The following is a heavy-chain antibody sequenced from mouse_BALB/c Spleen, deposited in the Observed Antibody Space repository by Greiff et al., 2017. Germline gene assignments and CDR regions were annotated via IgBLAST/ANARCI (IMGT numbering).Heavy chain of an antibody. Sequence: LQQSGAELVRPGTSVKVSCKASGYTFTSYWMHWVKQRPGQGLEWIGYINPSTGYTEYNQKFKDKATLTADKSSSTAYMQLSSLTSEDSAVYYCARPLYWGQGTTLTVSS. CDR2: INPSTGYT. V-gene: IGHV1-4*01. CDR3: ARPLY. CDR1: GYTFTSYW. J-gene: IGHJ2*01.